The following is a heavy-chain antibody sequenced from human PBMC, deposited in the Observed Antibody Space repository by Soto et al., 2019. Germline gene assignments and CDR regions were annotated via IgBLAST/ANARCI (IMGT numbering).Heavy chain of an antibody. CDR3: ARDFHYDLSGEANH. Sequence: QVQLVQSGAEVKKPGSSAKVSCKASGGTFSSYTISWVRQAPGQGLEWMGKIIPILGTANYAQKFQGRVTITADKSTSTAYMEMSSLRSEDTAVYYCARDFHYDLSGEANHWGQGTLVTVSS. V-gene: IGHV1-69*08. J-gene: IGHJ5*02. CDR2: IIPILGTA. D-gene: IGHD3-10*02. CDR1: GGTFSSYT.